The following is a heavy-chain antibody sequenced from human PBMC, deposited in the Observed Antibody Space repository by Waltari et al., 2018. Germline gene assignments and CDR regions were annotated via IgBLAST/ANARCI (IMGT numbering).Heavy chain of an antibody. D-gene: IGHD4-17*01. CDR3: TREDYGGKDY. Sequence: EVQLAESGGGLVQPGESLRLSCAASGFTFSPYWMHWVRQGPGKGLGGVSRIKTDGSTINYADSVKGRFTISRDNAKNTLYLQMNSLRAEDTAVYYCTREDYGGKDYWGQGTLVTVSS. V-gene: IGHV3-74*01. CDR1: GFTFSPYW. CDR2: IKTDGSTI. J-gene: IGHJ4*02.